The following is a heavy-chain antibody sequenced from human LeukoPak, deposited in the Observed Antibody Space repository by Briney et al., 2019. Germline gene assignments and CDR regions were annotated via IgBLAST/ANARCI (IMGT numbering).Heavy chain of an antibody. D-gene: IGHD3-22*01. CDR1: GFTFSSYA. CDR3: GRDGDSSGYFYFDN. J-gene: IGHJ4*02. Sequence: PGGSLRLSCAASGFTFSSYAMHWVRQAPGKGLEWVAAILHDGSNKYYADSVKGRFTISRDNSKNTLSLQMSSLRADDTAVYYCGRDGDSSGYFYFDNWGQGTLVTVSS. V-gene: IGHV3-30-3*01. CDR2: ILHDGSNK.